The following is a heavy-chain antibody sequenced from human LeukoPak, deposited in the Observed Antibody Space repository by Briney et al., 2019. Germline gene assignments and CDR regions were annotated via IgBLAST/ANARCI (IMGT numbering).Heavy chain of an antibody. J-gene: IGHJ4*02. CDR2: INPYSGDT. CDR1: GYSFTDYY. D-gene: IGHD2-15*01. Sequence: ASVNVSCTASGYSFTDYYMHWVRQAPGQGLEWMGWINPYSGDTNYEQKFQGRVTMTRDTSISTAYMELSSLRSDDTAVYYCVSGNYFDYWGQGTLVTVSS. V-gene: IGHV1-2*02. CDR3: VSGNYFDY.